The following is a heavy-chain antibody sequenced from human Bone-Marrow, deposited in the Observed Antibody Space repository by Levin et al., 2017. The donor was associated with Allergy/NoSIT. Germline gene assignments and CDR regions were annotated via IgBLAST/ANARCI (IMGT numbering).Heavy chain of an antibody. CDR2: FYTGGST. CDR3: ASSPYYSSGPDY. D-gene: IGHD3-10*01. Sequence: LGESLKISCAASGFTVSSNYMFWVRQAPGKGLEWVSVFYTGGSTYYAGSVKGRFTISRDDSKNTLYLQMNSLTAEDTAVYYCASSPYYSSGPDYWGQGTLVTVSS. CDR1: GFTVSSNY. V-gene: IGHV3-66*01. J-gene: IGHJ4*02.